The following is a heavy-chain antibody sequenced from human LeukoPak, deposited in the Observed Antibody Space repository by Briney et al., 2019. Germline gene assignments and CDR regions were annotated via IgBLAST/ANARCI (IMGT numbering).Heavy chain of an antibody. D-gene: IGHD6-19*01. CDR2: ISPYNGKT. Sequence: GASMKVSCKASGYTFTDYAISWVRQAPGQGLEWMGWISPYNGKTYYAQSFQARVSMTTDTARSTAYMDLRSLRSDDAALCFCARSLYSSGWHDFWGQGTLVTVSS. CDR1: GYTFTDYA. J-gene: IGHJ4*02. V-gene: IGHV1-18*01. CDR3: ARSLYSSGWHDF.